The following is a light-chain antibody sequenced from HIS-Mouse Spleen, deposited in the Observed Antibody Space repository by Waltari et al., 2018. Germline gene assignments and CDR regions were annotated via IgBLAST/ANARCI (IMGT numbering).Light chain of an antibody. CDR2: EDS. CDR1: ALPKKY. CDR3: YSTDSSGNHRV. Sequence: SYELTQPPSVSVSPGQTARITCSGDALPKKYAYWYQQKSGQAPVLVIDEDSKRPSGIPERFSGSSSGTMATLTISGAQVEDDADYYCYSTDSSGNHRVFGGGTKLTVL. J-gene: IGLJ2*01. V-gene: IGLV3-10*01.